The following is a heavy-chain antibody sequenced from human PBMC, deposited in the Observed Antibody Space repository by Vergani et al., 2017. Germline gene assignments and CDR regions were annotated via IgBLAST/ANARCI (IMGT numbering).Heavy chain of an antibody. CDR3: ARDRDLYCRITTSCHNWFDP. D-gene: IGHD2-2*01. CDR2: VYYTGST. CDR1: GAAIKDFY. V-gene: IGHV4-59*01. J-gene: IGHJ5*02. Sequence: QVQLQESGPGLVKPSETLTLTCTVSGAAIKDFYWSWFRQPPGKGLEWIGYVYYTGSTTYNPSLKSRVTISVDTSNNQFSLRMTSLTAADTAIYYCARDRDLYCRITTSCHNWFDPCGQGSLVTVSS.